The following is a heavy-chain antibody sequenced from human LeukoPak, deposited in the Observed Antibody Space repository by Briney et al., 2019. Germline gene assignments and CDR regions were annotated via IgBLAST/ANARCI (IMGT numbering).Heavy chain of an antibody. D-gene: IGHD2-2*01. CDR2: IYPGDSDT. J-gene: IGHJ4*02. Sequence: AGESLKISCKASGYTFINYWIGWVRQMPGKGLEWMGIIYPGDSDTKYSPSFQGQVTISADKSISTAYLQWSSLKASDTAMYYCASGYQLLYFDYWGQGTLVTVSS. CDR1: GYTFINYW. CDR3: ASGYQLLYFDY. V-gene: IGHV5-51*01.